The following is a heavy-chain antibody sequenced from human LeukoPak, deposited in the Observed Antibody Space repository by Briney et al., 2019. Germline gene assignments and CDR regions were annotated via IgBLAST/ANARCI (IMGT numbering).Heavy chain of an antibody. D-gene: IGHD2-2*01. V-gene: IGHV3-66*01. J-gene: IGHJ6*02. CDR2: IYNGDNT. CDR1: RFTVSNNH. CDR3: AKDRCSSTSCYLSYYYGMDV. Sequence: GGSLRLSCVASRFTVSNNHMNWVRQAPGKGLEWVSVIYNGDNTYYADSVQGRFTISKDNSKNTLYLQMNSLRAEDTAVYYCAKDRCSSTSCYLSYYYGMDVWGQGTTVTVSS.